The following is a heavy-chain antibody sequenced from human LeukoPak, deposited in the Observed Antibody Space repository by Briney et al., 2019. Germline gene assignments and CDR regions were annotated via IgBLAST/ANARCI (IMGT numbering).Heavy chain of an antibody. V-gene: IGHV4-30-4*01. CDR2: IYYSGST. Sequence: SETLSLTFTVSGGSISSGAYYWSWIRPPPGKCLGWVGYIYYSGSTYYNPSLKSRVNMSVDTSKNQFSLKLSSVTAADTAVYYCARDRPGYYGSGSYFGYWGQGTLVTVSS. CDR1: GGSISSGAYY. CDR3: ARDRPGYYGSGSYFGY. D-gene: IGHD3-10*01. J-gene: IGHJ4*02.